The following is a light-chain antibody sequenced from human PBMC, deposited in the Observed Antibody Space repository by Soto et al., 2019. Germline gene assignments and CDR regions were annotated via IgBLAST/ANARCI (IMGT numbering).Light chain of an antibody. CDR1: QHISSY. J-gene: IGKJ4*01. Sequence: AIRMTPSPSSLSAYPGDSVTITCRASQHISSYLAWYQQKPGKAPNLLIYAASTLQSGVPSRFSGSVSGTDFTLTITNRQSADIATYFCQQYYTFQLTFGGGTKVDIK. CDR2: AAS. V-gene: IGKV1-8*01. CDR3: QQYYTFQLT.